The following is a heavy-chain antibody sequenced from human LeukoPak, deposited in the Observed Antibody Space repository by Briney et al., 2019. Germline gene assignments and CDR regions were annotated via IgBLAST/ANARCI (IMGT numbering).Heavy chain of an antibody. D-gene: IGHD1-14*01. V-gene: IGHV1-69*13. CDR3: ARRVRNPRYYYGMDV. CDR2: IIPIFGTA. J-gene: IGHJ6*02. Sequence: SVKVSCKASGGTFSSYAISWVRQAPGQGLEWMGGIIPIFGTANYAQKFQGRVAITADESTSTAYMELSSLRSEDTAVYYCARRVRNPRYYYGMDVWGQGTTVTVSS. CDR1: GGTFSSYA.